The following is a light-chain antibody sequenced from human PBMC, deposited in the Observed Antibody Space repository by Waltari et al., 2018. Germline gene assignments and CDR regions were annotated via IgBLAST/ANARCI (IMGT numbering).Light chain of an antibody. CDR3: QQRRNWPPT. J-gene: IGKJ1*01. V-gene: IGKV3-11*01. CDR2: VAS. CDR1: QSVDDY. Sequence: VLTQSPATLSLSPGERATLSCRASQSVDDYMAWYQQKPGQSPRLLIYVASTRATGIPIRFSGSGFGTDFTLTISSLEPDDFAHYYCQQRRNWPPTFGQGTKVEIK.